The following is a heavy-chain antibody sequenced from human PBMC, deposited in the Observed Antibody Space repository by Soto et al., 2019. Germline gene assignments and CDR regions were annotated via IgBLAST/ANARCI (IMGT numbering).Heavy chain of an antibody. J-gene: IGHJ4*02. CDR1: GFSFSNYN. V-gene: IGHV3-48*02. D-gene: IGHD3-3*01. CDR2: ITDSSDTV. CDR3: ARDFGHGYYLDY. Sequence: PGGSLRLSCVASGFSFSNYNMNWVRQAPGKGLEWVSYITDSSDTVHYADSVRGRFTISRGNAESSLYLQMNSLRDEDTAVYFCARDFGHGYYLDYWGRGTLVTAPQ.